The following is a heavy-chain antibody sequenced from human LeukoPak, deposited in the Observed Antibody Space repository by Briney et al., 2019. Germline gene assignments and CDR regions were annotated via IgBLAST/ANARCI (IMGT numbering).Heavy chain of an antibody. CDR1: GFTFTIYT. CDR2: ISSSSSYI. Sequence: GGSLRLSCAASGFTFTIYTMNWFRQAPGKGLEWVSSISSSSSYIFYADSMKGRFTISRDNAKNSLYLQMNSLRAEDTAVYYCARGVSYSSDFNYWGQGTLVTVSS. CDR3: ARGVSYSSDFNY. D-gene: IGHD6-19*01. J-gene: IGHJ4*02. V-gene: IGHV3-21*01.